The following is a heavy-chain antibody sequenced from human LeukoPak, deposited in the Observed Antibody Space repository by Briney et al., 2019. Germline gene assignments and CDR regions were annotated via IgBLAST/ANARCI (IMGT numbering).Heavy chain of an antibody. CDR1: GFTFSDYY. J-gene: IGHJ4*02. CDR2: ISSSGSTI. D-gene: IGHD5-12*01. V-gene: IGHV3-11*01. CDR3: AKDIERSRYSGYDY. Sequence: GGSLRLSCAASGFTFSDYYMSWIRQAPGKGLEWVSYISSSGSTIYYADSVKGRFTISRDNAKNSLYLQMNSLRAEDMALYYCAKDIERSRYSGYDYWGQGTLVTVSS.